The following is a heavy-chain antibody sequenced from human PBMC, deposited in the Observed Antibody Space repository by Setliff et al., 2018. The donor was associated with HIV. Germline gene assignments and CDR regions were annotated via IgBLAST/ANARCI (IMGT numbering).Heavy chain of an antibody. V-gene: IGHV1-8*02. CDR1: GYTFTSSD. J-gene: IGHJ6*03. CDR2: MSPNSGNT. D-gene: IGHD6-19*01. CDR3: ARGAWYTSGWYSSRYMDV. Sequence: ASVKVSCKASGYTFTSSDINWVRQAPGQGLEWMGWMSPNSGNTGYAQKFQGRVTLTRHTSISTAYMELNSLRSEDTAVYYCARGAWYTSGWYSSRYMDVWGKGTTVTVS.